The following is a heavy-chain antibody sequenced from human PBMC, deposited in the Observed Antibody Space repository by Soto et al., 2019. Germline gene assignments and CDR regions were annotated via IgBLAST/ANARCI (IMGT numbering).Heavy chain of an antibody. CDR3: AKGRCSGTSCYSDY. J-gene: IGHJ4*02. V-gene: IGHV3-23*01. CDR2: VSGGGGVT. D-gene: IGHD2-15*01. CDR1: GVSFSDYA. Sequence: GGSLRLSCAASGVSFSDYAMSWVRQAPGKGLEWVSGVSGGGGVTNYADSVKGRFTISRDNSKNTVYLQMNGLRAEDTAIYYCAKGRCSGTSCYSDYWGQGTLVTVSS.